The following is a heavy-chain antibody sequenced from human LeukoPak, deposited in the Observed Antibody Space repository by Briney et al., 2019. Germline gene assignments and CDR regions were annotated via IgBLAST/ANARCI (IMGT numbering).Heavy chain of an antibody. CDR2: INPNSGGT. CDR1: GCTFTGYY. J-gene: IGHJ4*02. V-gene: IGHV1-2*02. Sequence: ASVKVSCKASGCTFTGYYMHWVRQAPGQGLEWMGWINPNSGGTNYAQKFQGRVTMTRDTSISTAYMELSRLRSDDTAVYYCARDARKLGGYHSFDYWGQGTLVTVSS. CDR3: ARDARKLGGYHSFDY. D-gene: IGHD3-22*01.